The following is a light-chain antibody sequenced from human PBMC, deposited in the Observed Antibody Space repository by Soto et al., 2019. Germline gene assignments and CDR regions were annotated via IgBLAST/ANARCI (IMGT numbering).Light chain of an antibody. V-gene: IGKV3-20*01. J-gene: IGKJ2*01. CDR2: GSS. Sequence: EIVLTQSPGTLSLSPGERATLSCRASQSVSGSYLAWYQQKPGQSPRLLIYGSSDRATGIPDRFSGSGSGTDFTLTISRVEPEDFAVNYCQQYGSSPRYTFGQGTKLEIK. CDR1: QSVSGSY. CDR3: QQYGSSPRYT.